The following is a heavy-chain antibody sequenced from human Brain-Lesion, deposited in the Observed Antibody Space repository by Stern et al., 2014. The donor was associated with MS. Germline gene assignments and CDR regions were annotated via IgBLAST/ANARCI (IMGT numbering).Heavy chain of an antibody. V-gene: IGHV4-39*01. Sequence: QVQLQESGPGLVKPSETLSLTCTVAGGSVSSTSYAWAWIRQPPGKGLEWIGTIYYSGNTYYSPSLKSRLTISLDTSKHPFSLQLRSVTAADTAVYYCAGEEDIRYCSGGSCTGNWFDPWGQGTLVTVSS. D-gene: IGHD2-15*01. CDR3: AGEEDIRYCSGGSCTGNWFDP. CDR2: IYYSGNT. J-gene: IGHJ5*02. CDR1: GGSVSSTSYA.